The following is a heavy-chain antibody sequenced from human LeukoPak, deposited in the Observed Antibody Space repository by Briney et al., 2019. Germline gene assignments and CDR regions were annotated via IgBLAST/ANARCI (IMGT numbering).Heavy chain of an antibody. V-gene: IGHV5-51*01. Sequence: GESLKISCKVYGYSFSRYWISWVRQMPGKGLEWLGLIYPGDFDTSYSPSFQGRVTISSDESITTAYLQLSSLKASDSAMYYCARRGYRYGFDFWGQGTMVTVSS. D-gene: IGHD5-18*01. CDR3: ARRGYRYGFDF. CDR2: IYPGDFDT. CDR1: GYSFSRYW. J-gene: IGHJ3*01.